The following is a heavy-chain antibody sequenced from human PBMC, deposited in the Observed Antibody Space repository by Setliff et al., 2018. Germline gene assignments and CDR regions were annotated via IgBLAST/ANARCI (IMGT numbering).Heavy chain of an antibody. Sequence: SETLSLTCTVSGASITTSNSYWGWIRQPPGKGLEWIAHIYYSGNTFYNPSLGSRLTISGDTSKNQFSLKLSSVTAADTAVYYCARRIVGAVEGFDIWGQGTMVTVS. J-gene: IGHJ3*02. V-gene: IGHV4-39*01. CDR2: IYYSGNT. D-gene: IGHD1-26*01. CDR3: ARRIVGAVEGFDI. CDR1: GASITTSNSY.